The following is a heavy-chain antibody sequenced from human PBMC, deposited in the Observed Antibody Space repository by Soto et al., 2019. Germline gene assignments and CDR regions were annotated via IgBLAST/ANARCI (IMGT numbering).Heavy chain of an antibody. CDR1: GFTFSNAW. V-gene: IGHV3-15*01. Sequence: EVQLVESGGGLVKPGGSLRLSYAASGFTFSNAWMSWVRQAPGKGLEWVGRIKSKTDGGTTDYAAPVKGRFTISRDDSKNTLYLQMNSLKTEDTAVYYCTSVTITLYGMDVWGQGTTVTVSS. CDR3: TSVTITLYGMDV. CDR2: IKSKTDGGTT. J-gene: IGHJ6*02. D-gene: IGHD5-12*01.